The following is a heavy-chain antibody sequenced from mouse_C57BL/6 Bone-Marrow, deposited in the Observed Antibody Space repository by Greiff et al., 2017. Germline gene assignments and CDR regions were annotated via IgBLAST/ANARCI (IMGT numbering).Heavy chain of an antibody. V-gene: IGHV1-81*01. D-gene: IGHD1-1*01. CDR2: IYPRSGNT. CDR3: ARSYGSRWYFNV. Sequence: QVQLKQSGAELARPGASVKLSCQASGYTFTSYGISWVKQRTGQGLEWIGEIYPRSGNTYYNEKFKGKATLPADKSSSTAYMELRSLTSEDSAVYFCARSYGSRWYFNVWGTEATVTVSS. CDR1: GYTFTSYG. J-gene: IGHJ1*03.